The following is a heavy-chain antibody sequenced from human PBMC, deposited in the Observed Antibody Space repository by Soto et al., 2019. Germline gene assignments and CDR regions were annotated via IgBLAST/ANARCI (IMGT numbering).Heavy chain of an antibody. CDR2: IYYSGST. J-gene: IGHJ3*02. CDR3: ARDNGYKAFDI. D-gene: IGHD5-12*01. Sequence: PSETLSLTCTVSGRSISSGGYYWSWIRQHPGKGLERIGYIYYSGSTYYNPSLKSRVNISVDTSKSQLSLKLSSVTAADTAVYYCARDNGYKAFDIWGQGTMVTVSS. V-gene: IGHV4-31*03. CDR1: GRSISSGGYY.